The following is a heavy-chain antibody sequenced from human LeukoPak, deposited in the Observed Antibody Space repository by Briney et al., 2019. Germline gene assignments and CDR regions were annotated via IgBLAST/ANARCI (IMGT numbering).Heavy chain of an antibody. V-gene: IGHV1-69*05. J-gene: IGHJ4*02. CDR3: ARGLYYDFWSGYYPGGLDY. Sequence: ASVKVSCKASGGTFNSYSISWVRQAPGQGLEWMGRIIPIFGTANYAQKFQGRVTITTDESTSTAYMELSSLRSEDTAVYYCARGLYYDFWSGYYPGGLDYWGQGTLVTVSS. CDR1: GGTFNSYS. D-gene: IGHD3-3*01. CDR2: IIPIFGTA.